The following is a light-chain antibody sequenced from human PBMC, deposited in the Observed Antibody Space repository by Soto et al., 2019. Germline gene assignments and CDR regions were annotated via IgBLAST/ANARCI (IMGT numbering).Light chain of an antibody. CDR2: GSS. J-gene: IGLJ1*01. V-gene: IGLV1-40*01. CDR1: ISNIGAGDD. Sequence: QSVLTQPPSVSGAPGQRVTISCTGSISNIGAGDDVHWYQQRTGTAPKHLTYGSSKRPSGVSYRYSGSKSVTPDPLAITGLQAEDEADYYWQSYDRSLSGFYVFGTGTNVT. CDR3: QSYDRSLSGFYV.